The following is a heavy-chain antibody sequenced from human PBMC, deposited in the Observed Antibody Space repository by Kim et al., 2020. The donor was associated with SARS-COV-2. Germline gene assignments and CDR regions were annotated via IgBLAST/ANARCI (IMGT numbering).Heavy chain of an antibody. Sequence: GESLKISCKGSGYIFTNYWVTWVRQMPGKGLEWMGKIDPSDSYSDYGPSFQGHVTISADKSLTTAYLQWTNLKASDTTTYYCARLEDAVKARGATNINYYPMDVWGQGTTVIVSS. CDR3: ARLEDAVKARGATNINYYPMDV. J-gene: IGHJ6*02. CDR2: IDPSDSYS. V-gene: IGHV5-10-1*01. D-gene: IGHD6-19*01. CDR1: GYIFTNYW.